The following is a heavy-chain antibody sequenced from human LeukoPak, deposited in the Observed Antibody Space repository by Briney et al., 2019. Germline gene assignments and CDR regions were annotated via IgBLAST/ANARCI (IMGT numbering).Heavy chain of an antibody. CDR3: ARTLSSGYPDYFYYMDV. V-gene: IGHV4-59*01. CDR2: IYYSGST. CDR1: GGSISSYY. Sequence: PSETLSLTCTVSGGSISSYYWSWIRQPPGKGLEWIGYIYYSGSTDYNPSLKSRVSVSVDTSKNQFSLKLSSVTAADTAVYYCARTLSSGYPDYFYYMDVWGKGTTVTISS. J-gene: IGHJ6*03. D-gene: IGHD3-22*01.